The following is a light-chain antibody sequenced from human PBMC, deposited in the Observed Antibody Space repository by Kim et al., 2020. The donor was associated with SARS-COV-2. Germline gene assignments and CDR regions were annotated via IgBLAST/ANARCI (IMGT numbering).Light chain of an antibody. CDR3: SSYTSSSTLV. CDR1: ARRVGVYNY. J-gene: IGLJ2*01. Sequence: IAATAVARRVGVYNYVSCDQRHPGNAPQLLFYDVSPVPSVVSNRFSGSKSGNTASLTISGLQAEDEADYYCSSYTSSSTLVFGGGTQLTVL. V-gene: IGLV2-14*03. CDR2: DVS.